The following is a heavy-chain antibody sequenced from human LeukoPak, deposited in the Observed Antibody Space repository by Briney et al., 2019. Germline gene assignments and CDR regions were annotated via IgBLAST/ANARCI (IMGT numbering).Heavy chain of an antibody. Sequence: PGGSLRLSCAASGFTLDDYAMHWVRQAPGKGLEWVSGISWNSGSIGYADSVKGRFTISRDNAKNSLYLQMNSLRAEDTALYYCAKDRSYYYYYGMDVWGQGTTVTVSS. CDR1: GFTLDDYA. CDR2: ISWNSGSI. V-gene: IGHV3-9*01. J-gene: IGHJ6*02. CDR3: AKDRSYYYYYGMDV.